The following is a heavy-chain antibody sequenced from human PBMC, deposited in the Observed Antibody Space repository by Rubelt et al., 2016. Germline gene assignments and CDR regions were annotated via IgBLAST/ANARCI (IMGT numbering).Heavy chain of an antibody. V-gene: IGHV4-39*07. J-gene: IGHJ4*02. D-gene: IGHD6-19*01. CDR3: ARDTVARRQDVQDY. CDR2: LSYTGST. Sequence: QLLLQESGPGLVKPSETLSLTCSVSGGSIRSSSLFWAWIRQPPGKGLEWIGSLSYTGSTSYNPSLKSRVTISLHTSTRQFSLNLPLVTAADPAVYFCARDTVARRQDVQDYWGQGTLVTVPS. CDR1: GGSIRSSSLF.